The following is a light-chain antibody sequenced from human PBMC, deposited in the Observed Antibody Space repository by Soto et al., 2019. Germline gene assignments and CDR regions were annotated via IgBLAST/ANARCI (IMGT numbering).Light chain of an antibody. Sequence: EIVLTQSPGTLSLSPGERAPLSCRASQSVSSSSLAWYQQKRGQAPRLLIHDASSRATGIPDRFSGSGSGTDFTLTISRLEPEDFAVYYCQQYGGSPRTFGQGTKVDIK. J-gene: IGKJ1*01. V-gene: IGKV3-20*01. CDR3: QQYGGSPRT. CDR2: DAS. CDR1: QSVSSSS.